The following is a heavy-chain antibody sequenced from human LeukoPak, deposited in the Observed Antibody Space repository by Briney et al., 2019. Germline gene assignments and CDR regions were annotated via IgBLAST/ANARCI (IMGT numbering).Heavy chain of an antibody. J-gene: IGHJ3*02. Sequence: SETLSLTCTVSGGSISTHYWTWIRQPPGKGLEWIGYISYIGTTNYNPSLKSRVSISVDTSKTYISLKLSSVTTADTAVYYCARDQTTVTKGFDIWGQGTKVTVSS. D-gene: IGHD4-17*01. CDR3: ARDQTTVTKGFDI. CDR2: ISYIGTT. CDR1: GGSISTHY. V-gene: IGHV4-59*11.